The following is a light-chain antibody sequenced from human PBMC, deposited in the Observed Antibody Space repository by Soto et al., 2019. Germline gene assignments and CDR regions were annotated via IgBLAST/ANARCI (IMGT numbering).Light chain of an antibody. J-gene: IGKJ1*01. V-gene: IGKV1-39*01. Sequence: DIHMNQSPSSLSASVGDRLTLTCRASQGISTYLNWYQQKPGKAPKLLXCAASSLQSGVPSRFSGSEAETDFTITISSLQAEDVENYSCQQSYSTTWTFGQGTRW. CDR2: AAS. CDR1: QGISTY. CDR3: QQSYSTTWT.